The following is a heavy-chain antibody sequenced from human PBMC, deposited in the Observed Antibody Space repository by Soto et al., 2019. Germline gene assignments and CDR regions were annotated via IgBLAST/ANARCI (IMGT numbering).Heavy chain of an antibody. D-gene: IGHD6-6*01. CDR2: LYTGTDT. V-gene: IGHV3-53*01. CDR1: GFTVSSTY. J-gene: IGHJ1*01. Sequence: GGSLRLSCAASGFTVSSTYLTWVRQAPGKGLEWVAILYTGTDTVYADSVKGRFTISRDSSKNTFYLQMNSLRAEDTAVYYCAKGDSSSSPSVYFQHWGQGTLVTVSS. CDR3: AKGDSSSSPSVYFQH.